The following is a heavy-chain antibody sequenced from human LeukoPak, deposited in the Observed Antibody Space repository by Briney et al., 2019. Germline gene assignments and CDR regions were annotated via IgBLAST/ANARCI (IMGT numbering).Heavy chain of an antibody. V-gene: IGHV3-23*01. J-gene: IGHJ4*02. CDR2: ISGSGGST. Sequence: GGSLRLSCAASGFTFSSYAMSWVRQAPGKGLEWVSAISGSGGSTYYADSVKGRSTIPRDNSKNTLYLQMNSLRAEDTAVYYCAKGVSGYSYGYYFDYWGQGTLVTVSS. CDR3: AKGVSGYSYGYYFDY. D-gene: IGHD5-18*01. CDR1: GFTFSSYA.